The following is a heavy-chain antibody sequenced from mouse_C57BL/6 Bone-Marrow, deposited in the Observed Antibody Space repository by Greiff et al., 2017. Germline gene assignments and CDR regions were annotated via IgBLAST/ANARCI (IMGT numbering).Heavy chain of an antibody. CDR3: ARCGGSALLY. Sequence: QVQLQQPGAELVMPGASVKLSCKASGYTFTSYWMHWVKQRPGQGLEWIGEIDPSDSYTNYNQKFKGKSTLTVDKSSSTAYMQLSSLTSEDSAVYYCARCGGSALLYWGQGTTPTVSS. CDR2: IDPSDSYT. D-gene: IGHD3-2*02. CDR1: GYTFTSYW. V-gene: IGHV1-69*01. J-gene: IGHJ2*01.